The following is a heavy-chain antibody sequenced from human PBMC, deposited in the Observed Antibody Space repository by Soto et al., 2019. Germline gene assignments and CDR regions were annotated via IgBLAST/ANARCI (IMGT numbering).Heavy chain of an antibody. CDR3: TRALVVVSNWFDP. CDR1: GFTFSTSW. CDR2: IKPDGNAK. J-gene: IGHJ5*02. Sequence: GGSLRLSCAASGFTFSTSWMHWVRQAPGKGLEWVANIKPDGNAKSYLGSVQGRFTISRNNAKNSLYLQMNSLRAEDTAVYYCTRALVVVSNWFDPWGQETLVTVSS. V-gene: IGHV3-7*03. D-gene: IGHD2-15*01.